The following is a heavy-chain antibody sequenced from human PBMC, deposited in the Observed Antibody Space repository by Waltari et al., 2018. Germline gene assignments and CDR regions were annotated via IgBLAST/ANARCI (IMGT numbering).Heavy chain of an antibody. Sequence: QVQLVESGGGLVNPGGSLRLSCAASGFTFSDYYMTWIRQTPGEGMECLSYSSSGGNTIFYADSVKGRFTISRDNSKNSLFLQMNTLRAEDTAVYYCARGRYTNDYWGQGTLVTVSS. V-gene: IGHV3-11*01. CDR2: SSSGGNTI. D-gene: IGHD1-20*01. CDR3: ARGRYTNDY. J-gene: IGHJ4*02. CDR1: GFTFSDYY.